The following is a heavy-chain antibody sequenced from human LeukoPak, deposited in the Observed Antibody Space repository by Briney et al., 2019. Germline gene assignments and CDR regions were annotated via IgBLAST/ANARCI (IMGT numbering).Heavy chain of an antibody. CDR1: GFTFSDYY. Sequence: GGSLRLSCAASGFTFSDYYMSWIRQAPGKGLEWVSYISSSGSTIYYADSVKGRFTISRDNAKNSLYLQMNSLRAEDTAVYYRARDRHSYDFWSGYYLDYGMDVWGQGTTVTVSS. CDR2: ISSSGSTI. D-gene: IGHD3-3*01. J-gene: IGHJ6*02. CDR3: ARDRHSYDFWSGYYLDYGMDV. V-gene: IGHV3-11*01.